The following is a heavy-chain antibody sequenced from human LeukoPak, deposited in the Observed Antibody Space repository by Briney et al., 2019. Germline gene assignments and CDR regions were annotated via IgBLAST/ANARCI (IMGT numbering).Heavy chain of an antibody. CDR1: GGSISSGGYH. J-gene: IGHJ4*02. CDR3: ARVLAAAGTVDY. Sequence: TLSLTCTVSGGSISSGGYHWSWIRQHPGKGLELIEYIYYSGSTYYNPSLKSRVTISVDTSKNQFSLELSSVTAADTAVYYCARVLAAAGTVDYWGEGTLVTVSS. D-gene: IGHD6-13*01. CDR2: IYYSGST. V-gene: IGHV4-31*03.